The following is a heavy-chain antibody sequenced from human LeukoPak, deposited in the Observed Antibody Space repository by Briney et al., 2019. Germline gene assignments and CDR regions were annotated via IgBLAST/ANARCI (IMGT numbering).Heavy chain of an antibody. V-gene: IGHV3-48*04. Sequence: GGSLRLSCAASGFTFSSYSMNWIRQAPGRGLEWVSYISSSGSIIYYAHSVKGRFTISRDNAKNSLYLQMNSLRAEDTAVYYCAPGVGYCSGGSCPLLDYWGQGTLVTVSS. J-gene: IGHJ4*02. CDR3: APGVGYCSGGSCPLLDY. CDR2: ISSSGSII. D-gene: IGHD2-15*01. CDR1: GFTFSSYS.